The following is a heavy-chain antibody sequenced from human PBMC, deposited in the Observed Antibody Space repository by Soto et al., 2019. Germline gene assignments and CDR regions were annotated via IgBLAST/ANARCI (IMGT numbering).Heavy chain of an antibody. CDR3: ARVLVNLRAAAVHYSYGMDV. CDR1: GFTFSSYA. D-gene: IGHD6-13*01. CDR2: ISYDGSNK. Sequence: QVQLVESGGGVVQPGRSLRLSCAASGFTFSSYAMHWVRQAPGKGLEWVAVISYDGSNKYYADSVKGRFTISRDNSKNTLYLQMNSLRAEDTAVYYCARVLVNLRAAAVHYSYGMDVWGQGTTVTVSS. V-gene: IGHV3-30-3*01. J-gene: IGHJ6*02.